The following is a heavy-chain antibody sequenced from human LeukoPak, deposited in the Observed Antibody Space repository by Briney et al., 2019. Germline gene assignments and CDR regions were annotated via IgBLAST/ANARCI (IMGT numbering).Heavy chain of an antibody. CDR2: IITILGIA. CDR1: GGTFSSYA. Sequence: SVTLSCTASGGTFSSYAISWVRQAPGQGLEWMGRIITILGIANYAQKFQGRVTITAAKSTSTAYMELSSLRSEDTAVYYCARDRNFKDYYDSSGYYYVAGNPDAFDIWGQGTMVTVSS. CDR3: ARDRNFKDYYDSSGYYYVAGNPDAFDI. J-gene: IGHJ3*02. V-gene: IGHV1-69*04. D-gene: IGHD3-22*01.